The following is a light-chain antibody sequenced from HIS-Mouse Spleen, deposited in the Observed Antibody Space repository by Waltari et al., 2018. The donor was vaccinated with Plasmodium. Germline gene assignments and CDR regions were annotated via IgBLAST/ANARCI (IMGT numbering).Light chain of an antibody. V-gene: IGLV3-1*01. CDR3: QAWDSSTVV. Sequence: SYELTQPPSVSVSPGQTASITCSGAKLGDKYACWYQQKPAQSPVLVNYQDSKRPSGIPERFSGSNSGNTATLTISGTQAMDEADYYCQAWDSSTVVFGGGTKLTVL. CDR1: KLGDKY. CDR2: QDS. J-gene: IGLJ2*01.